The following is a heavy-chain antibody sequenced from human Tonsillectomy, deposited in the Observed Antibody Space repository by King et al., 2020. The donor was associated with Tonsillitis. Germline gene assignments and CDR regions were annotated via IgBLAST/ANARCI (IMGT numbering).Heavy chain of an antibody. V-gene: IGHV3-30*02. CDR3: AKDYFFFGPVDAPAVIHDFDD. CDR2: IRYDGSNK. CDR1: GFTFSSYG. D-gene: IGHD2-21*01. Sequence: VQLVESGGGVVQPGGSLRLSCAASGFTFSSYGMHWVRQAPGKGLEWVAFIRYDGSNKYYADSVKGRFTISRDNSKNTLYLQMNSLRAEDTAVYYCAKDYFFFGPVDAPAVIHDFDDWGQGTLVTVSS. J-gene: IGHJ4*02.